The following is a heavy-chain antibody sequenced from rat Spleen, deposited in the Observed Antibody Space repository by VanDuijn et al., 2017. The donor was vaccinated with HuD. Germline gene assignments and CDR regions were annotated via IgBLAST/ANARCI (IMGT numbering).Heavy chain of an antibody. CDR1: GFTFSNYG. V-gene: IGHV5-25*01. CDR3: VRQGYLRDWYFDF. CDR2: ISYDGGST. Sequence: EVQLVESGGGSLQPGRSMKLSCAASGFTFSNYGMAWVRQAPTKGLEWVAYISYDGGSTYYRDSVKGRFTISRDDGKSTLYLEMDSLRSEDMATYYCVRQGYLRDWYFDFWGPGTMVTVSS. J-gene: IGHJ1*01. D-gene: IGHD2-5*01.